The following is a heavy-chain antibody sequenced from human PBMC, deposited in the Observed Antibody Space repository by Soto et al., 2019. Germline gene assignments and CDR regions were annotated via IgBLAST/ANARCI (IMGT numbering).Heavy chain of an antibody. D-gene: IGHD6-13*01. Sequence: GGSLRLSCAASGFTFSDYYMSWIRQAPGKGLEWVSYISSSSSYTNYADSVKGRFTISRDNAKNSLYLQMNSLRAEDTAVYYCARDRRYSSSWYKVPHPSPDYWGQGTLVTVSS. CDR1: GFTFSDYY. CDR2: ISSSSSYT. J-gene: IGHJ4*02. V-gene: IGHV3-11*06. CDR3: ARDRRYSSSWYKVPHPSPDY.